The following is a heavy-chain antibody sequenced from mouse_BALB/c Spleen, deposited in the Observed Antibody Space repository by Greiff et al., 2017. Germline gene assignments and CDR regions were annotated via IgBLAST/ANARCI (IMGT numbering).Heavy chain of an antibody. Sequence: EVKLVESGGGLVQPGGSRKLSCAASGFTFSDYGMAWVRQAPGKGPEWVAFISNLAYSIYYADTVTGRFTISRENAKNTLYLEMSSLRSEDTAMYYCATYGSERGMDYWGQGTSVTVSS. V-gene: IGHV5-15*02. D-gene: IGHD2-2*01. J-gene: IGHJ4*01. CDR2: ISNLAYSI. CDR3: ATYGSERGMDY. CDR1: GFTFSDYG.